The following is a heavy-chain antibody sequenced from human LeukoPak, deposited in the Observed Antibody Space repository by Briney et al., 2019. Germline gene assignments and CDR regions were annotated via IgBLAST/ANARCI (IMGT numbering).Heavy chain of an antibody. Sequence: ASVKVSCKASGHTFTSYDINWVRQATGQGLEWMGWMNPNSGNTGYAQKFQGRVTMTRNTSISTAYMELSSLRSEDTAVYYCARGRRVPNWFDPWGQGTLVTVSS. CDR3: ARGRRVPNWFDP. J-gene: IGHJ5*02. V-gene: IGHV1-8*01. D-gene: IGHD1-14*01. CDR2: MNPNSGNT. CDR1: GHTFTSYD.